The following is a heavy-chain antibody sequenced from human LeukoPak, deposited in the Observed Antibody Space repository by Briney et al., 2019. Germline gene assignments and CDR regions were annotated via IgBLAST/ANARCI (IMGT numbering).Heavy chain of an antibody. CDR3: AILGATVVTPTYYYYGMDV. V-gene: IGHV5-51*01. Sequence: GESLKISCKGSGYSFTSYWIGWVRQMPGKGLEWMGIICPGDSDTRYSPSFQGQVTISADKSISTAYLQWSSLKASDAAMYYCAILGATVVTPTYYYYGMDVWGQGTTVTVSS. CDR1: GYSFTSYW. CDR2: ICPGDSDT. D-gene: IGHD4-23*01. J-gene: IGHJ6*02.